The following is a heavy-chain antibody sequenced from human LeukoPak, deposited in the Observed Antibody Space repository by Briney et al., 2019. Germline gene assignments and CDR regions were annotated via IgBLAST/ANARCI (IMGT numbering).Heavy chain of an antibody. V-gene: IGHV4-30-4*01. CDR3: ARGSDYGDYGSLGY. D-gene: IGHD4-17*01. Sequence: SETLSLTCTVSGGSISSAYYYWSWVRQLPGKGLEWIGYIYDSGSTYYNPSLKSRIIISLDTSRNQFSLKLSSVTAADTAVYYCARGSDYGDYGSLGYWGQETLVSVSS. CDR2: IYDSGST. CDR1: GGSISSAYYY. J-gene: IGHJ4*02.